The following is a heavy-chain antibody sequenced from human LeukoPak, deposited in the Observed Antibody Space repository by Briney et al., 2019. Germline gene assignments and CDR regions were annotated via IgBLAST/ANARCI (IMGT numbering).Heavy chain of an antibody. V-gene: IGHV1-69*05. D-gene: IGHD6-13*01. CDR3: AKTPHQRGSSWYFWFDP. CDR1: GGTFSSYA. CDR2: IIPIFGTA. Sequence: SVKVSCKASGGTFSSYAISWVRQAPGQGLEWIGGIIPIFGTANYAQKFQGRVTITTDESTSTAYMELSSLRAEDTALYYCAKTPHQRGSSWYFWFDPWGQGTLVTVSS. J-gene: IGHJ5*02.